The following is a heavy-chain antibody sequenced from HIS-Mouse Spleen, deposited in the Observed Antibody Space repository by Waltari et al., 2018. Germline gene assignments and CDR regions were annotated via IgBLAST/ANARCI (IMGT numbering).Heavy chain of an antibody. CDR1: GGSISSYY. Sequence: QVQLQESGPGLVKPSETLSLTCTVSGGSISSYYWSWIRQPAGQGLEWIGRLYTSGSTNYNPSLKSRVTMSVDTSKNQFSLKLSSVTAADTAVYYCARDFHDFWSGYYGGDKKHDAFDIWGQGTMVTVSS. D-gene: IGHD3-3*01. CDR2: LYTSGST. J-gene: IGHJ3*02. V-gene: IGHV4-4*07. CDR3: ARDFHDFWSGYYGGDKKHDAFDI.